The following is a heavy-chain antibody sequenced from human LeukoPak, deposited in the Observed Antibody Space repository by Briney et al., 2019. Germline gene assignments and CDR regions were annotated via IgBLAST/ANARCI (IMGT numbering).Heavy chain of an antibody. V-gene: IGHV3-33*06. CDR1: GFTFSTYA. CDR2: IWYDGSNK. Sequence: GRSLRLSCAASGFTFSTYAMHWVRQAPGKGLEWLAVIWYDGSNKYYADSVKGRFTISRDNSKNTLYLQMNSLRAEDTAVYYCAKGKGNYYDRSGYYVLDYWGQGTLVTVSS. D-gene: IGHD3-22*01. CDR3: AKGKGNYYDRSGYYVLDY. J-gene: IGHJ4*02.